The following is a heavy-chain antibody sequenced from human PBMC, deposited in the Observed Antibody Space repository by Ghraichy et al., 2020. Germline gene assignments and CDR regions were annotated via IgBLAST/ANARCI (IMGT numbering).Heavy chain of an antibody. CDR3: ARQDFRVALIGKWFDP. D-gene: IGHD3-3*01. J-gene: IGHJ5*02. Sequence: SETLSLTCTVSGASISGGRYFWGWIRQPPGEGLEWIGSISYTGNTYYNPSLKSRVTISGDTSKNQFSLKMGSVTVADTAIYYCARQDFRVALIGKWFDPWGQGTLVTVAS. V-gene: IGHV4-39*01. CDR2: ISYTGNT. CDR1: GASISGGRYF.